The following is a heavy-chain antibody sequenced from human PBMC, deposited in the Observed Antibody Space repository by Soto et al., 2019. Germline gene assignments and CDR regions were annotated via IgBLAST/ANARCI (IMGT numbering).Heavy chain of an antibody. D-gene: IGHD6-13*01. CDR3: ARHRSWYSYYYYGMDV. Sequence: SEPLSLTCTVSGGSISSSSYCWGWIRQPPGKGLEWIGSIYYSGSTYYNPSLKSRVTISVDTSKNQFSLKLSSVTAADTAVYYCARHRSWYSYYYYGMDVWGQGTTVTGSS. CDR2: IYYSGST. CDR1: GGSISSSSYC. V-gene: IGHV4-39*01. J-gene: IGHJ6*02.